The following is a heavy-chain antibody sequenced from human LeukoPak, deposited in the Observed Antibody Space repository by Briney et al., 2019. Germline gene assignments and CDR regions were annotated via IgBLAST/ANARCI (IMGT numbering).Heavy chain of an antibody. Sequence: GGSLRLSCAASGFTFSSYSMNWVRQAPGKGLEWVSSISSSSSYIYYADSVKGRFTISRDNAKNSLYLQMNSLRAEDTAVYYCARVDDSSGYYFPGGNWGQGTLVTVSS. J-gene: IGHJ4*02. CDR3: ARVDDSSGYYFPGGN. CDR1: GFTFSSYS. V-gene: IGHV3-21*01. CDR2: ISSSSSYI. D-gene: IGHD3-22*01.